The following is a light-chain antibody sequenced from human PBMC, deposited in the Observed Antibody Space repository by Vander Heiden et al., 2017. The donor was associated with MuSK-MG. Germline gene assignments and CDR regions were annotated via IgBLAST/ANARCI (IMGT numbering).Light chain of an antibody. J-gene: IGLJ2*01. V-gene: IGLV3-1*01. Sequence: SYELIQPPSVSVSPGQTASITCSGDTFGNKYASWYQPKPAPSLLLCSYEDTKRPSGIPDCVSASDSATTVTLTMRGAEAVADYYLYSQEWNSSTVVFGGGTKMTVL. CDR1: TFGNKY. CDR2: EDT. CDR3: QEWNSSTVV.